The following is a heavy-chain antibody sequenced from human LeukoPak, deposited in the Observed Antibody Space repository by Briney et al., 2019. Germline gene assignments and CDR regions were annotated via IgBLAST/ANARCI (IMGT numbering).Heavy chain of an antibody. V-gene: IGHV4-59*01. CDR2: IYYSGST. Sequence: SETLSLTCTVSGGSIYSYNWSWVRQPPGKGLEWIGYIYYSGSTIYSPSLRSRVTISVDTSRNQFSLKLTSVTAADTAVYHCARAPAGPPYYYMDVWGKGTTVTVSS. CDR1: GGSIYSYN. CDR3: ARAPAGPPYYYMDV. J-gene: IGHJ6*03.